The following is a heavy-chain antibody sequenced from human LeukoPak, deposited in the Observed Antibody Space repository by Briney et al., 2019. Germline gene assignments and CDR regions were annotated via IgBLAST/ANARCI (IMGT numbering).Heavy chain of an antibody. V-gene: IGHV3-33*08. J-gene: IGHJ4*02. CDR1: GFIFSNHF. Sequence: GGSLRLSCSTSGFIFSNHFMHWVRQAPGKGLEWVAVIWYDGSNKYYADSVKGRFTISRDNSKNTLYLQMNSLRAEDTAVYYCARDNHPAGYFDYWGQGTLVTVSS. CDR2: IWYDGSNK. D-gene: IGHD6-19*01. CDR3: ARDNHPAGYFDY.